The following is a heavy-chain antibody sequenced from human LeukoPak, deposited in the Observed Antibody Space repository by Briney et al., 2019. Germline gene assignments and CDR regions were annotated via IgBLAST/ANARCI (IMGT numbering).Heavy chain of an antibody. Sequence: GASVTVSCKASGYTFTGYYMHWVRQAPGQGLEWMGWINPNSGGTNYAQKFQGRVTMTRDTSISTAYMELSRLRSDDTAVYYCARGAAAEVSYYYYYMDVWGKGTTVTVSS. CDR2: INPNSGGT. CDR3: ARGAAAEVSYYYYYMDV. J-gene: IGHJ6*03. CDR1: GYTFTGYY. D-gene: IGHD6-13*01. V-gene: IGHV1-2*02.